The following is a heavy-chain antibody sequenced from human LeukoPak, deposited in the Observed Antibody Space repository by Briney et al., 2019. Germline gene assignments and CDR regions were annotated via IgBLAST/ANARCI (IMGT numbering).Heavy chain of an antibody. D-gene: IGHD4-11*01. V-gene: IGHV3-66*01. CDR2: IYSGGST. J-gene: IGHJ4*02. CDR3: ARDNYQYYFDY. CDR1: GFTVSSNY. Sequence: GGSLRLSCAASGFTVSSNYMSWVRQAPGKGLEWVSVIYSGGSTYYADSVKGRFTISRDNSKNTLYLQMNSLRAEDTAVYYCARDNYQYYFDYWGQGTLVTVFS.